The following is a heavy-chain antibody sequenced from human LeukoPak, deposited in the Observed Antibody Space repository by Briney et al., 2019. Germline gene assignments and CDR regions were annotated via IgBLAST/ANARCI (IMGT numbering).Heavy chain of an antibody. V-gene: IGHV4-34*01. CDR3: ARETHYYDSSGYYGY. CDR1: GGPFSGYY. Sequence: KPSETLSLTCAVYGGPFSGYYWSWIRQPPGKGLEWIGEINHSGSTNYNPSLKSRVTISVDTSKNQFSLKLSSVTAADTAVYYCARETHYYDSSGYYGYWGQGTLVTVSS. CDR2: INHSGST. J-gene: IGHJ4*02. D-gene: IGHD3-22*01.